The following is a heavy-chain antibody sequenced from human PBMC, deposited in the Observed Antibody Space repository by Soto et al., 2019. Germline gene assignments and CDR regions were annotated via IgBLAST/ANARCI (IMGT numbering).Heavy chain of an antibody. CDR3: ARGYCSSTSCSMLSYYGMDV. J-gene: IGHJ6*02. V-gene: IGHV3-13*01. CDR1: GFTFNNYN. D-gene: IGHD2-2*01. Sequence: GGSLRLSCAASGFTFNNYNMHWVRQAAGKGLEWVSTIGTAGDTYYPGSAKGRFTISRENAKNSLYLEMNSLRAEDTAVYYCARGYCSSTSCSMLSYYGMDVWGQGTTVTVSS. CDR2: IGTAGDT.